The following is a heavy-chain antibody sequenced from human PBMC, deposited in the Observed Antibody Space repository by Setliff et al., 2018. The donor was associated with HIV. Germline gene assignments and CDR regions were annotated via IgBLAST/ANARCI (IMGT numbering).Heavy chain of an antibody. D-gene: IGHD3-22*01. V-gene: IGHV4-59*01. Sequence: PSETLSLTCTVSGGPISSYYWSWIRQPPGKGLEWIGYIYYSGSTNYSPSLKSRVTISVDTSKNQFSLKLTSVTAADTAVYYCARGRPDDSVGFGYWGQGTLVTVSS. CDR1: GGPISSYY. CDR3: ARGRPDDSVGFGY. CDR2: IYYSGST. J-gene: IGHJ4*02.